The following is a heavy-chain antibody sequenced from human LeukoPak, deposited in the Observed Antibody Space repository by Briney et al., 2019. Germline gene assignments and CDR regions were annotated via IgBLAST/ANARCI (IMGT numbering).Heavy chain of an antibody. CDR1: GDSVSSNSAA. Sequence: SQTLSLTCAISGDSVSSNSAAWNWIRQSPSRGLEWLGRTYCRSKWYNDYAVSVKSRIIINPDTSKNQFSLQLNSVTPDDTAVYFYAKSQLLRQAEHCSGGRCYWPFWLDPWGQGTLVTVSS. V-gene: IGHV6-1*01. D-gene: IGHD2-15*01. J-gene: IGHJ5*02. CDR2: TYCRSKWYN. CDR3: AKSQLLRQAEHCSGGRCYWPFWLDP.